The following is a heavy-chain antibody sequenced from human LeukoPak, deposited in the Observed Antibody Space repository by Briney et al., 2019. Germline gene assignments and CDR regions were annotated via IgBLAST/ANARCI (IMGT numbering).Heavy chain of an antibody. CDR1: GFTFSSYW. D-gene: IGHD4-17*01. CDR3: ARDSFDYGDRPLDY. J-gene: IGHJ4*02. V-gene: IGHV3-7*01. Sequence: QPGGSLRLSCAASGFTFSSYWMSWVRQAPGKGLEWVANIKQDGSEKYYVDSVKGRFTISRDNAKNSLYLQMNSLRAEDTAVYYCARDSFDYGDRPLDYWGQGTLVTVSS. CDR2: IKQDGSEK.